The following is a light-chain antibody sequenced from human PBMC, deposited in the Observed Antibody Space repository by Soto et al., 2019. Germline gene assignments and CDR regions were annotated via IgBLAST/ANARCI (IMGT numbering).Light chain of an antibody. Sequence: DIQMTQSPSFLSASAGDRVTIFCRASQTISNFLHWYQQKPGKAPKLLIYSASNLESGVPSRFGGSGSGTDFTLTISSLEPEDFATYYCQQSYRNPRTFGLGTRMEIK. CDR3: QQSYRNPRT. CDR2: SAS. V-gene: IGKV1-39*01. J-gene: IGKJ1*01. CDR1: QTISNF.